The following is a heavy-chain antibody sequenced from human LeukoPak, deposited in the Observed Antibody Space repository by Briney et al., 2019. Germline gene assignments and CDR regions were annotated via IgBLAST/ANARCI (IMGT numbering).Heavy chain of an antibody. J-gene: IGHJ4*02. V-gene: IGHV4-59*08. CDR3: ARQGGAAQFDY. CDR1: GDSISSYY. CDR2: IYYSGST. D-gene: IGHD1-26*01. Sequence: SETLSLTCTVSGDSISSYYWSWIRQSPGKGLEWIAYIYYSGSTNYNPSLNSRVTISVDTSKNQFSLKLSSVTAADTAVYYCARQGGAAQFDYWGQGTLVTVSS.